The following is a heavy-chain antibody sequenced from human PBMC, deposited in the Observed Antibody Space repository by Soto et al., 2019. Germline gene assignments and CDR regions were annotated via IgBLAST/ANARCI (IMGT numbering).Heavy chain of an antibody. V-gene: IGHV3-21*01. Sequence: EVRLVESGGGLARPAGSLRLSCAASGFTFNKYSMNWVRQAPGKGLEWVSSITSSGKYTYYADSVRGRFTVSRDNAKNSLYLEVNSLRAEDTAVYYCVRNQYYYDSNGPEDYWGQGTLVTVSS. CDR3: VRNQYYYDSNGPEDY. D-gene: IGHD3-22*01. CDR2: ITSSGKYT. J-gene: IGHJ4*02. CDR1: GFTFNKYS.